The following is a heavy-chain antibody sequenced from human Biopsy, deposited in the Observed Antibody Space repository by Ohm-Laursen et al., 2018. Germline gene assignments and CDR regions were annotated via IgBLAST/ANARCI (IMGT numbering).Heavy chain of an antibody. CDR2: MISRSSDI. CDR3: ARESALKWYQSLSYFNGMDV. D-gene: IGHD2-2*01. V-gene: IGHV3-21*01. CDR1: GFIFSTYT. Sequence: GSLRLSCSAPGFIFSTYTMNWVRQAPGEGLEWVSSMISRSSDIYYADSVKGRFTISSDNAKNSLFLHMNSLRAEDTAVYYCARESALKWYQSLSYFNGMDVWGQGTTVTVSS. J-gene: IGHJ6*02.